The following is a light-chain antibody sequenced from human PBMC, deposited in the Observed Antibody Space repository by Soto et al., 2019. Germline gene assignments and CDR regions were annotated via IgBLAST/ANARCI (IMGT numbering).Light chain of an antibody. Sequence: EDVLTQSRGTLSLSPGERATLSCRASQSVSSNYLAWYQQKPGQAPRLLIYGASTRATGIPDRFSGSGSGTDFTLTISSLEFGDSAVYYCQQYGSSPTWTFGQGTKVDIK. CDR1: QSVSSNY. J-gene: IGKJ1*01. CDR2: GAS. V-gene: IGKV3-20*01. CDR3: QQYGSSPTWT.